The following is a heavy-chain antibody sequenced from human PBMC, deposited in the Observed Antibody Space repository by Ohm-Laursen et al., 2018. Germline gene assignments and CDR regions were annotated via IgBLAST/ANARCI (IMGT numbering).Heavy chain of an antibody. CDR3: ARARGNWKRDYYYAMDV. CDR1: GGTFSSYA. CDR2: MNPNSGNT. D-gene: IGHD1-1*01. V-gene: IGHV1-8*02. J-gene: IGHJ6*02. Sequence: ASVKVSCNASGGTFSSYAISWVRQATGQGLQWMGWMNPNSGNTGYVQKFQGRVTMTRNTSISTAYMELSSLRSEDTAVYYCARARGNWKRDYYYAMDVWGQGTTVTVSS.